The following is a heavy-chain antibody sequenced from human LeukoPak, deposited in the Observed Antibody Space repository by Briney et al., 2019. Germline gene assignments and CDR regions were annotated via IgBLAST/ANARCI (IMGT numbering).Heavy chain of an antibody. CDR1: GGTFSSYA. CDR3: ARDAIRRGDAFDI. V-gene: IGHV1-69*04. J-gene: IGHJ3*02. Sequence: SVKVSCKASGGTFSSYAISWVRQAPGQGLEWMGRIIPILGIANYAQKFQGRVTITADKSTSTAYMELSSLRSEDTVVYYCARDAIRRGDAFDIWGQGTMVTVSS. D-gene: IGHD3-10*01. CDR2: IIPILGIA.